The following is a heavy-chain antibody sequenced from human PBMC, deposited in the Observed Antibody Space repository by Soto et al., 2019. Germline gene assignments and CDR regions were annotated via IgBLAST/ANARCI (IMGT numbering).Heavy chain of an antibody. Sequence: QVQLVQSGAEVKKPGSSVKVSCKASGSTFSSYTISWVRQAPGQGLEWMGRIIPILGIANYAQKFQGRVTITADKSTSTAYMELSSLRSEDTAVYYCAVSVTPSWYFDLWGRGTLVTVSS. CDR3: AVSVTPSWYFDL. D-gene: IGHD4-17*01. CDR2: IIPILGIA. CDR1: GSTFSSYT. J-gene: IGHJ2*01. V-gene: IGHV1-69*02.